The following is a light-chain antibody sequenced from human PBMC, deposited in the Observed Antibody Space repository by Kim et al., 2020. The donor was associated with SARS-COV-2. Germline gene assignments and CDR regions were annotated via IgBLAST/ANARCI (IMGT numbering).Light chain of an antibody. CDR1: SSNIGSNY. CDR2: RNN. J-gene: IGLJ3*02. Sequence: GQRVTISSSASSSNIGSNYVSWYQQLPGTAPKLRIYRNNQRPSGVPDRFSGSKSGTSASLAISGLRSEDEADYYCAAWDDSLSGWVFGGGTQLTVL. CDR3: AAWDDSLSGWV. V-gene: IGLV1-47*01.